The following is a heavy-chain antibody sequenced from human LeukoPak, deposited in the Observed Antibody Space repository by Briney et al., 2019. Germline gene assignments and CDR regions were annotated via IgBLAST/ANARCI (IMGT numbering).Heavy chain of an antibody. J-gene: IGHJ4*02. CDR1: GGSITGYY. V-gene: IGHV4-34*01. Sequence: PSETLSLTCAVYGGSITGYYWSWIRQTPGRRLEWVGEIHYTGATSYNPSLKSRATISTDTSKNQFSLRLSSVTAADTAVYYCARGNILTGYCFDFWGQGALVTVSS. CDR2: IHYTGAT. D-gene: IGHD3-9*01. CDR3: ARGNILTGYCFDF.